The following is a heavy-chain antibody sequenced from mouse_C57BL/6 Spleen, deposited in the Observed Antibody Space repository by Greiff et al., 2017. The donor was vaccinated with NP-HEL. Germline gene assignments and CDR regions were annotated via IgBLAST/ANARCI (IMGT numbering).Heavy chain of an antibody. CDR2: IRNKANGYTT. D-gene: IGHD2-5*01. CDR1: GFTFTDYY. J-gene: IGHJ4*01. V-gene: IGHV7-3*01. Sequence: EVQWVESGGGLVQPGGSLSLSCAASGFTFTDYYMSWVRQPPGKALEWLGFIRNKANGYTTEYSASVKGRFTISRDNSQSILYLQMNALRAEDSATYYCARYYSNPCYYYAMDYWGQGTSVTVSS. CDR3: ARYYSNPCYYYAMDY.